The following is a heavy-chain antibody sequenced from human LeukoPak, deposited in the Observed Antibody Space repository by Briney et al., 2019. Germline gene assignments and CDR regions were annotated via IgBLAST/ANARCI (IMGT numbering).Heavy chain of an antibody. CDR2: INPSGGST. D-gene: IGHD5-12*01. J-gene: IGHJ4*02. V-gene: IGHV1-46*01. CDR1: GYTFTNYY. CDR3: ARGGVLVVATIYPFDY. Sequence: GASVKVSCKASGYTFTNYYMHWVRQAPGQGLEWMGIINPSGGSTSYAQKFQGRVTITADESTSTAYMELSSLRSEDTAVYYCARGGVLVVATIYPFDYWGQGTLVTVSS.